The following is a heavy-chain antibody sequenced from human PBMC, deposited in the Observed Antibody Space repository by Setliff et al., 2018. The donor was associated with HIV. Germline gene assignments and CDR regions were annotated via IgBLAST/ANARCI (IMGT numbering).Heavy chain of an antibody. V-gene: IGHV2-5*01. CDR3: ASSIKPPHYFDY. CDR2: IYWNDDK. CDR1: GFSLSTSGVG. Sequence: SGPTLVNPTQPLTLTCTFSGFSLSTSGVGVGWIRQPPGKALEWLALIYWNDDKRYSPSLKSRLTITKDTSKNQVVLPMTNMDPVDTATYYCASSIKPPHYFDYWGQGTLVTVSS. J-gene: IGHJ4*02. D-gene: IGHD3-10*01.